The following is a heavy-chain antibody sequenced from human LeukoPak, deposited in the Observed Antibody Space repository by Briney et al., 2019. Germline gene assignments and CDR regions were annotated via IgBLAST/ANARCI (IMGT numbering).Heavy chain of an antibody. D-gene: IGHD3-9*01. V-gene: IGHV4-4*09. CDR2: IYRGGTI. Sequence: SETLSLTCSVSGGSISDYYWSWIRQPPGKGLEWIGYIYRGGTINYNPSLKSRVTISVDTSKNQFSLKLSSVTAADTAVYYCARMSYDILTGYYHVFDYWGQGTLVTVSS. CDR3: ARMSYDILTGYYHVFDY. CDR1: GGSISDYY. J-gene: IGHJ4*02.